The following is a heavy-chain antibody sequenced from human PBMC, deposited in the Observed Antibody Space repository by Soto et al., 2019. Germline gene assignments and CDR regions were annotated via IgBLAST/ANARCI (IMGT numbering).Heavy chain of an antibody. CDR1: GYTFTSYD. Sequence: ASVKVSCKASGYTFTSYDINWVRQATGQGLEWMGWMNPNSGNTGYAQKFQGRVTMTRNTSISTAYMELSSLRSEDTAVYYCARITYYYDSSGSNTRPLYGMDVWGQGTTVTVSS. D-gene: IGHD3-22*01. J-gene: IGHJ6*02. CDR3: ARITYYYDSSGSNTRPLYGMDV. V-gene: IGHV1-8*01. CDR2: MNPNSGNT.